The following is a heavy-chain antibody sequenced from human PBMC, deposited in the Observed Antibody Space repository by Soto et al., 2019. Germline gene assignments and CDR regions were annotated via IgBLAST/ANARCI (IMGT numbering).Heavy chain of an antibody. D-gene: IGHD2-2*01. CDR2: IKQDGSEK. CDR1: GFTFSSYW. J-gene: IGHJ6*02. V-gene: IGHV3-7*01. Sequence: GGSLRLSCAASGFTFSSYWMSWVRQAPGKGLEWVANIKQDGSEKYYVDSVKGRFTISRDNAKNSLYLQMNSLRAEDTAVYYCAREGQYCSSTSCYYYYGMDVWGQGTTVTVSS. CDR3: AREGQYCSSTSCYYYYGMDV.